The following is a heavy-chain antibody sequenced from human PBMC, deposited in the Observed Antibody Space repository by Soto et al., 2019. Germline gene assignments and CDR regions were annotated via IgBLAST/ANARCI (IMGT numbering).Heavy chain of an antibody. CDR3: ARRAKRIGGGYYFDY. D-gene: IGHD3-16*01. CDR2: IYYSGST. Sequence: LSLTCTVSGGSISSSSYYWGWIRQPPGKGLEWIGSIYYSGSTYYNPSLKSRVTISVDTSKNQFSLKLSSVTAADTAVYYCARRAKRIGGGYYFDYWGQGTLVTVSS. J-gene: IGHJ4*02. CDR1: GGSISSSSYY. V-gene: IGHV4-39*01.